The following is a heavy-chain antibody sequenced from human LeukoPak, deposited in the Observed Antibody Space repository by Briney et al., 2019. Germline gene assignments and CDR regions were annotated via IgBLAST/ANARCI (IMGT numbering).Heavy chain of an antibody. CDR1: GGSISSYY. J-gene: IGHJ5*02. CDR2: IYYSGST. D-gene: IGHD3-10*01. Sequence: SETLSLTCTVSGGSISSYYWSWIRQPPGKGLEWIGYIYYSGSTNYNPSLKSRVTISVDTSKNQFSLRLSFVTAADTAVYYCAREKDYYGSGNWFDPWGQGTLVTVSS. CDR3: AREKDYYGSGNWFDP. V-gene: IGHV4-59*01.